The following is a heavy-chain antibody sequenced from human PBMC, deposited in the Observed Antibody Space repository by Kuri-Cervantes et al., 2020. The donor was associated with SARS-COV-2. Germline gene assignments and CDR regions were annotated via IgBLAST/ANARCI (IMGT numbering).Heavy chain of an antibody. CDR1: GYTFTSYY. D-gene: IGHD4-23*01. V-gene: IGHV1-46*01. CDR3: ARDVGYGGTSELDITYFDY. J-gene: IGHJ4*02. Sequence: ASVNVSCKASGYTFTSYYMHWVRQAPGQGLEWMGIINPSGGSTSYAQKFQGRVTMTRDTSTSTVYMELSSLRSEDTAVYFCARDVGYGGTSELDITYFDYWGQGTLVTVSS. CDR2: INPSGGST.